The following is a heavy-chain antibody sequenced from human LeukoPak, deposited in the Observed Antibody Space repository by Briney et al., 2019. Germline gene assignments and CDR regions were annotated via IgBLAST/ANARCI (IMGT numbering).Heavy chain of an antibody. V-gene: IGHV4-31*03. CDR2: IYYSGSA. D-gene: IGHD4-17*01. J-gene: IGHJ4*02. Sequence: SETLSLTCTVSGGSISSGGYYWSWIRQRPEKGLEWIGYIYYSGSAYYNPSLKSRATISVDTSKNQFSLKLSSVTAADTAVYYCARGGTRNGDYAPLDYWGQGTLVTVSS. CDR1: GGSISSGGYY. CDR3: ARGGTRNGDYAPLDY.